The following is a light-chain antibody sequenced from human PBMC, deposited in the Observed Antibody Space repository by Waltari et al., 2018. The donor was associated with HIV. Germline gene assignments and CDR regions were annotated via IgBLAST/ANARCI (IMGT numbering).Light chain of an antibody. V-gene: IGLV1-40*01. CDR2: GNS. CDR1: SSNMGALYE. Sequence: QSVLTQPPSVSVAPGQRVTISCTGSSSNMGALYELHWYQQLPGTAPKLLIYGNSNRPSGVPDRFSGSKSGTSASLAITGLQAEDEADYYCQSYDNSLGGSVVFGGGTKLTVL. J-gene: IGLJ2*01. CDR3: QSYDNSLGGSVV.